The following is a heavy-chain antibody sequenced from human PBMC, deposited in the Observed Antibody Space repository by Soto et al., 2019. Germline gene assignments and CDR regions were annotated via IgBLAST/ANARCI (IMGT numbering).Heavy chain of an antibody. D-gene: IGHD3-16*01. CDR1: GHMLSDIS. V-gene: IGHV1-24*01. CDR2: FDPDDDET. J-gene: IGHJ3*01. CDR3: ATRLGDLHPF. Sequence: SLKVSCKVSGHMLSDISMHWVRQAPGKGLEWMGSFDPDDDETIYAQEFQGRVTMTEDTSTNSAYMDLSSLRSEDTAVYYCATRLGDLHPFWG.